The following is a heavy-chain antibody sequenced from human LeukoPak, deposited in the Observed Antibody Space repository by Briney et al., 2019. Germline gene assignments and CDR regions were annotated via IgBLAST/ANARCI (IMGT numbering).Heavy chain of an antibody. V-gene: IGHV4-61*02. CDR2: IYTSGST. CDR3: ARGRGYCGGDCSPDPRGVGFYYYYMDV. CDR1: GGSISSGSYY. D-gene: IGHD2-21*02. Sequence: PSQTLSLTCTVSGGSISSGSYYWSWIRQPAGKGLEWIGRIYTSGSTNYNPSLKSRVTISVDTSKNQFSLKLSSVTAADTAVYYCARGRGYCGGDCSPDPRGVGFYYYYMDVWGKGTTVTISS. J-gene: IGHJ6*03.